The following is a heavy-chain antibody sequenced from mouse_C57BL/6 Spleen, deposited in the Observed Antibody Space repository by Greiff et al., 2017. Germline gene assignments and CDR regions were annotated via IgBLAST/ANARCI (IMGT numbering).Heavy chain of an antibody. J-gene: IGHJ2*01. D-gene: IGHD2-1*01. Sequence: QVQLQQPGAELVRPGSSVKLSCKASGYTFTSYWMHWVKQRPIQGLEWIGNIDPSDSETHYNQKFKDKATLTVDKSSSTAYMQLSSLTSEDSAVYYCARGDGNYVDYWGQGTTLTVSS. CDR1: GYTFTSYW. CDR2: IDPSDSET. V-gene: IGHV1-52*01. CDR3: ARGDGNYVDY.